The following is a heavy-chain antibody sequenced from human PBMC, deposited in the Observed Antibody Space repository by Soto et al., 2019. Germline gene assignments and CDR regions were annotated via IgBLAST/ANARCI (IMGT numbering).Heavy chain of an antibody. CDR2: ISADNGIT. CDR1: GYSFSRYG. Sequence: QVQLVQSGAEVRKPGASVKVSCKASGYSFSRYGVTWVRQDPGQGLEWMGWISADNGITSYAQKLQGRVTMTTDTPASTAYMELRSLRSDDTAVYYCARRGVLPDYWGQGTLVPVSS. J-gene: IGHJ4*02. CDR3: ARRGVLPDY. V-gene: IGHV1-18*01.